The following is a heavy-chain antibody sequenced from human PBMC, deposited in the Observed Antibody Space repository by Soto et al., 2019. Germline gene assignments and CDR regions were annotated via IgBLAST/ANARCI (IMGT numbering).Heavy chain of an antibody. CDR3: ARVGGYSYGGVDY. J-gene: IGHJ4*02. D-gene: IGHD5-18*01. CDR2: ISPYNDNT. CDR1: GYTFSSYG. Sequence: ASVKVSCKASGYTFSSYGINWVRQAPGQGLEWMGLISPYNDNTKYAQKLQGRVTMTRDTSTSTVYMELSSLRSEDTAVYYCARVGGYSYGGVDYWGQGTLVTVSS. V-gene: IGHV1-18*01.